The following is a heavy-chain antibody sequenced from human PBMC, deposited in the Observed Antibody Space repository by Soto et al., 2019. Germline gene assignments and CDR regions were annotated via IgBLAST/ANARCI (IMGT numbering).Heavy chain of an antibody. CDR3: ARGDYGTGGYPFPYFDY. D-gene: IGHD2-8*02. CDR1: GYSFTGYY. CDR2: INPDSGAT. Sequence: HEHLVQSGAEVKRPGASLKVSCKASGYSFTGYYIHWVRQAPGQGLEWMGWINPDSGATNYAQNFQGRVTLTSETSISTASMDLTSLTSDDTAVYYCARGDYGTGGYPFPYFDYWGQGTLVSVSS. J-gene: IGHJ4*02. V-gene: IGHV1-2*02.